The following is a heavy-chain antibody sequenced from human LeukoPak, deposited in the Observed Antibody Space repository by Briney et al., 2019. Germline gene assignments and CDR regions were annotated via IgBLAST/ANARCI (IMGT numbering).Heavy chain of an antibody. V-gene: IGHV1-69*13. J-gene: IGHJ3*02. D-gene: IGHD3-10*01. CDR2: IIPIFGTA. CDR1: GGTFSSYA. Sequence: ASVKVSCKASGGTFSSYAISWVRQAPGQGLEWMEGIIPIFGTANYAQKFQGRVTITADESTSTAYMELSSLRSEDTAVYYCARSVLTMVRGGPWGCFDIWGQGTMVTVSS. CDR3: ARSVLTMVRGGPWGCFDI.